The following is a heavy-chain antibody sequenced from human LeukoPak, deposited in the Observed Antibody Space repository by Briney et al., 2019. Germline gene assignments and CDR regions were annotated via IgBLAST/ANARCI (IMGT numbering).Heavy chain of an antibody. CDR2: IYYSGNT. J-gene: IGHJ4*02. CDR3: ARSRVKERISYGGNDPNYFDY. CDR1: GGSISSYY. Sequence: SETLSLTCTVSGGSISSYYWSWIRQPPGKGLEWIGYIYYSGNTNSISIDTSKNEFSLKLRSVTAADTAVYYCARSRVKERISYGGNDPNYFDYWGQGTLVTVSS. V-gene: IGHV4-59*01. D-gene: IGHD4-23*01.